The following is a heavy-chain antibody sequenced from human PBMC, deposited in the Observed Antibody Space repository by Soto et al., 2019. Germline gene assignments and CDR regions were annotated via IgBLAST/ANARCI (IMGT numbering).Heavy chain of an antibody. J-gene: IGHJ6*02. CDR3: ATGYTVTTSLVYYGMDV. V-gene: IGHV1-24*01. Sequence: ASVKVSCNVSGYPLTEFSMHWVRQTPGKGLEWMGGFDPEDGETIYAQKFQGRVTMTEDTSTDTAYMELSSLRSEDTAVYYCATGYTVTTSLVYYGMDVWGQGTTVTVS. CDR2: FDPEDGET. CDR1: GYPLTEFS. D-gene: IGHD4-17*01.